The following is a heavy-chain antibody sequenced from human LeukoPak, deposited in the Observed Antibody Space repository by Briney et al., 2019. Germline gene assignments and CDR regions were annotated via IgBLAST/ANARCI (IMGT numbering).Heavy chain of an antibody. CDR3: ARGPYDYGDYEPPDY. CDR1: GFTFSSYW. V-gene: IGHV3-7*01. D-gene: IGHD4-17*01. Sequence: SGGSLRLSCAASGFTFSSYWMSWVRQAPGKGLEWVANIKQDGSEKYYVDSVKGRFTISRDNAKNSLYLQMISLRAEDTAVYYCARGPYDYGDYEPPDYWGQGTLVTVSS. J-gene: IGHJ4*02. CDR2: IKQDGSEK.